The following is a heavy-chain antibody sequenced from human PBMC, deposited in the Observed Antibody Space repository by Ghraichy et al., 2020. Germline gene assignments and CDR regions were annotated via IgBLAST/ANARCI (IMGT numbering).Heavy chain of an antibody. V-gene: IGHV3-66*02. Sequence: LSLTCAASGFTVSSNYMSWVRQAPGKGLEWVSVIYSGGSTYYADSVKGRFTISRDNSKNTLYLQMNSLRAEDTAVYYCARERRDPVTWGQGTLVTVSS. CDR3: ARERRDPVT. J-gene: IGHJ4*02. CDR2: IYSGGST. D-gene: IGHD5-24*01. CDR1: GFTVSSNY.